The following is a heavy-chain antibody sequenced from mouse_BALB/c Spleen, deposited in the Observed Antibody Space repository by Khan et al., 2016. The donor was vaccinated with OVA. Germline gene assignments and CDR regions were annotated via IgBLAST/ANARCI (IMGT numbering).Heavy chain of an antibody. J-gene: IGHJ4*01. Sequence: QVQLKESGPGLVAPSQSLSITCTISGFSLTDYGVHWLRQPPGKGLEWLVVIWSDGSTTYNSTLKSRLIISKDNSKSQVFLKMNSLQTDDTAMYYCARQPYYHYYIMDYGGQGTSVTVSS. D-gene: IGHD2-10*01. V-gene: IGHV2-6-1*01. CDR3: ARQPYYHYYIMDY. CDR2: IWSDGST. CDR1: GFSLTDYG.